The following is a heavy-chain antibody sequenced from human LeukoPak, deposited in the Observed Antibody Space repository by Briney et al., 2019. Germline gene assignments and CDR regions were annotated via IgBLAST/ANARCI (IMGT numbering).Heavy chain of an antibody. CDR2: IYYSGST. V-gene: IGHV4-31*03. CDR3: ARWGYCSSTSCYLGGYYYYYGMDV. CDR1: GGSISSGGYY. Sequence: PSENLSLTCTVSGGSISSGGYYWSWIRQHPGKGLEWIGYIYYSGSTYYNPSLKSRVTISVDTSKNQFSLKLSSVTAAETAVYYCARWGYCSSTSCYLGGYYYYYGMDVWGQGTTVTVSS. D-gene: IGHD2-2*01. J-gene: IGHJ6*02.